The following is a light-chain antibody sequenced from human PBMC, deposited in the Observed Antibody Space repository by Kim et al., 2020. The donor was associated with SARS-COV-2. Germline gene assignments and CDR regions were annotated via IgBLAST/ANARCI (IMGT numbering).Light chain of an antibody. CDR2: DVT. CDR1: SEDIGGYNY. J-gene: IGLJ3*02. CDR3: SSYSGSDTWV. V-gene: IGLV2-14*03. Sequence: GQPITLARTGSSEDIGGYNYVSWFQQPPSKAPKLMIYDVTKWPSGISNRFSGSKSGNTASLTISGLQAEDEADYYCSSYSGSDTWVFGGGTKLTVL.